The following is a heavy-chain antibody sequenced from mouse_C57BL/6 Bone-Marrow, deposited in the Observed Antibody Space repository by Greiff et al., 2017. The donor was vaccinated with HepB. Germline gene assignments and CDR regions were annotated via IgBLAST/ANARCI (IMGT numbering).Heavy chain of an antibody. CDR1: GYAFSSSW. CDR2: IYPGDGDT. Sequence: VHLVESGPELVKPGASVKISCKASGYAFSSSWMNWVKQRPGKGLEWIGRIYPGDGDTNYNGKFKGKATLTADKSSSTAYMQLSSLTSEDSAVYFCGYDYDGAFAYWGQGTLVTVSA. J-gene: IGHJ3*01. CDR3: GYDYDGAFAY. D-gene: IGHD2-4*01. V-gene: IGHV1-82*01.